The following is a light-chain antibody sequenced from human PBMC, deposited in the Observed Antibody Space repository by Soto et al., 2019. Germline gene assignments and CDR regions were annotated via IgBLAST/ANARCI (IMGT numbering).Light chain of an antibody. CDR2: GAS. J-gene: IGKJ5*01. CDR1: QSVRSN. Sequence: EIAMTQSPVTLSVSPGERATLSCRASQSVRSNLAWYQQKPGQAPRLLIYGASTRATGIPARFSGSGSGTDFTLTISSLEPEDFAVYYCQQRYNWPPTFGQGTRLEIK. V-gene: IGKV3D-15*01. CDR3: QQRYNWPPT.